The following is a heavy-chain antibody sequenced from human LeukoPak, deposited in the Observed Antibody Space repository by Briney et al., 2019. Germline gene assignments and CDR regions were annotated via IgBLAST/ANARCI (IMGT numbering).Heavy chain of an antibody. J-gene: IGHJ4*02. D-gene: IGHD1-26*01. CDR3: AKDIVGAAYFDY. V-gene: IGHV3-23*01. Sequence: GRSLRLSCAASGITFSSYGMHWVRQAPGKGLEWVSAISGSGGSTYYADSVKGRFTISRDNSKNTLYLQMNSLRAEDTAVYYCAKDIVGAAYFDYWGQGTLVTVSS. CDR2: ISGSGGST. CDR1: GITFSSYG.